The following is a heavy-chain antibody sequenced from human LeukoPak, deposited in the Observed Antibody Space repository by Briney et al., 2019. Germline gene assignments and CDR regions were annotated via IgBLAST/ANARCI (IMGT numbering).Heavy chain of an antibody. V-gene: IGHV1-8*01. J-gene: IGHJ6*02. Sequence: ASVKVSCKASGYTFTSYDINWVRQATGQGLEWMGWMNPNSGNTGYAQKFQGRVTMTRNTPISTAYMELSSLRSGDTAVYYCAREFGTTDDYYYGMDVWGQGTTVTVSS. CDR2: MNPNSGNT. CDR1: GYTFTSYD. CDR3: AREFGTTDDYYYGMDV. D-gene: IGHD1-7*01.